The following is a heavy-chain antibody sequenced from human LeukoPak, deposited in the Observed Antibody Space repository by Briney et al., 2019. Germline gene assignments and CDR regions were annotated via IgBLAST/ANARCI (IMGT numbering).Heavy chain of an antibody. CDR1: GGSISSYY. J-gene: IGHJ4*02. Sequence: PSETLSLTCTVSGGSISSYYWSWIRQPPGKGLEWIGYIYYSGSTNYNPSLKSRVTISVDTSKNQFSLKVSSVTAADTAVYYCARHYYGDYYYDYWGQGTLVTVSS. CDR3: ARHYYGDYYYDY. V-gene: IGHV4-59*08. CDR2: IYYSGST. D-gene: IGHD4-17*01.